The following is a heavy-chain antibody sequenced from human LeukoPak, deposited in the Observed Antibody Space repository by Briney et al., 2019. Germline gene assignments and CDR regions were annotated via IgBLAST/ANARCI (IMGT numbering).Heavy chain of an antibody. V-gene: IGHV3-30-3*02. CDR1: GFTFSSYA. D-gene: IGHD2-2*01. J-gene: IGHJ3*02. CDR3: AKSCSSTSCRLDI. CDR2: ISYDGSNK. Sequence: GRSLRLSCAASGFTFSSYAMHWVRQAPGKGLEWVAVISYDGSNKYYADSVKGRFTISRDNSKNTLYLQMNSLRAEDTAVYYCAKSCSSTSCRLDIWGQGTMVTVSS.